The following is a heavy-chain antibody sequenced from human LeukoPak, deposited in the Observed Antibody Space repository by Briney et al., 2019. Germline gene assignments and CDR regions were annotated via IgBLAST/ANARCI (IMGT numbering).Heavy chain of an antibody. J-gene: IGHJ4*02. CDR1: GGSFSGYY. V-gene: IGHV4-34*01. Sequence: PSETLSLTCAVYGGSFSGYYCSWIRQPPGKGLEWIGEINHSGSTNYNPSLKSRVTISVDTSKNQFSLKLGSVTAADTAVYYCSSVTQAGEYWGQGTLVTVSS. CDR3: SSVTQAGEY. CDR2: INHSGST. D-gene: IGHD1-14*01.